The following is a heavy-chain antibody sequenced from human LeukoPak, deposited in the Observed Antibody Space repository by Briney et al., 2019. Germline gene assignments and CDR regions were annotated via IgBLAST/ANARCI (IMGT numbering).Heavy chain of an antibody. CDR1: GGSISTYY. J-gene: IGHJ4*02. V-gene: IGHV4-59*01. CDR3: ARDGYSGSDAL. Sequence: SETLSLTCTVSGGSISTYYWSWIRQSPGKGLEWIGYIYHSGSTNYNPSLKSRVTISVDTSQNQFYLKLSSVTAADTAVYYCARDGYSGSDALWGQGTLVTVSS. CDR2: IYHSGST. D-gene: IGHD5-12*01.